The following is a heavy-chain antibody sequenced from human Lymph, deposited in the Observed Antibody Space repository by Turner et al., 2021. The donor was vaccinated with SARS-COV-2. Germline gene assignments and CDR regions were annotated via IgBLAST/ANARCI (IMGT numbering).Heavy chain of an antibody. CDR2: INPNSGGT. CDR1: GYTFTGYY. V-gene: IGHV1-2*02. D-gene: IGHD3-3*01. CDR3: ARDVERYNDFWSGYSGGYGLDV. J-gene: IGHJ6*02. Sequence: QVQLVQSGAEVKKPGASVRVSCTASGYTFTGYYMHWVRQAPGQGLEWMGWINPNSGGTNYAQKFQGRVTMTRDTSISTAYMELSRLRSDDTAVYYCARDVERYNDFWSGYSGGYGLDVWGQGTTVTVSS.